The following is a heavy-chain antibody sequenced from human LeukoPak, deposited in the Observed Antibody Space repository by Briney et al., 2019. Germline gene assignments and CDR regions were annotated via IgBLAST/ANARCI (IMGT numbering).Heavy chain of an antibody. J-gene: IGHJ4*02. Sequence: PGGSLRLSCAASGFTFNNYGMHWVRQAPGKGLEWVAFIRYNGNNQYYADSVKGRFTISRDNSKNTLYLQMNSLRAEDTAVYYCAKDRLVRRELSGFDYWGQGTLVTVSS. CDR3: AKDRLVRRELSGFDY. CDR1: GFTFNNYG. V-gene: IGHV3-30*02. D-gene: IGHD3-16*02. CDR2: IRYNGNNQ.